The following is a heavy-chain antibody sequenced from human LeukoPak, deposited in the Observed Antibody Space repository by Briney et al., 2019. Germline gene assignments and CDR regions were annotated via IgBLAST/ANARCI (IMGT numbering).Heavy chain of an antibody. J-gene: IGHJ4*02. CDR1: GGTFSSYA. Sequence: SVKVSCKASGGTFSSYAISWVRQAPGQGLEWMGGIIPIFGTANYAQKFQGRVTITTDESTSAAYMELSSLRSEDTAVYYCARGPYDSSGYYYSFDHWGQGTLVTVSS. V-gene: IGHV1-69*05. CDR2: IIPIFGTA. CDR3: ARGPYDSSGYYYSFDH. D-gene: IGHD3-22*01.